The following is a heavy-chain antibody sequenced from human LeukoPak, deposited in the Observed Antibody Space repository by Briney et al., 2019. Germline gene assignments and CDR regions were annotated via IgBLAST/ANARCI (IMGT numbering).Heavy chain of an antibody. CDR2: IIPIFGTA. CDR3: ATDTRWNPGTYYFDY. V-gene: IGHV1-69*13. CDR1: GGTFSSYA. D-gene: IGHD1-1*01. Sequence: GASVKVSCKASGGTFSSYAISWVRQAPGQGLEWMGGIIPIFGTANYAQKFQGRVTITADESTSTAYMELSSLRSEDTAVYYCATDTRWNPGTYYFDYWGQGTLVTVSS. J-gene: IGHJ4*02.